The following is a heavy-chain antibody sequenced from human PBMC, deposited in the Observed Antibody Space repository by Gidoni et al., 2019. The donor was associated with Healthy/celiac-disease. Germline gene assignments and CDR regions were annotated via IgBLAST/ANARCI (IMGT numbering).Heavy chain of an antibody. CDR1: GGTFSSYA. D-gene: IGHD5-12*01. V-gene: IGHV1-69*01. CDR2: IIPIFGTA. CDR3: AREGDEMATIIEGWGAFDI. Sequence: HVQLVQSGAEVKKPGSSVKVSCKASGGTFSSYALSWVRQAPGQGLEWMGWIIPIFGTANYAQKVQGRVTMTADESTSTAYMELSSLRSEDTAVYYCAREGDEMATIIEGWGAFDIWGQGTMVTVSS. J-gene: IGHJ3*02.